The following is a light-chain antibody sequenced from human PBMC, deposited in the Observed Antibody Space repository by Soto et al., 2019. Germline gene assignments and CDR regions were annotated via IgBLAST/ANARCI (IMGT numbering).Light chain of an antibody. CDR1: QTVSSY. V-gene: IGKV3-11*01. CDR2: DAS. J-gene: IGKJ5*01. Sequence: EIVVTQSPATLSLSPWERATLSCMASQTVSSYLLWYQQKPGQAPRLLIYDASNRAAGTPARFSGSGSETDFTLTISSLEPEDFAVYYCQQRMNWPLTFGQGTRLEIK. CDR3: QQRMNWPLT.